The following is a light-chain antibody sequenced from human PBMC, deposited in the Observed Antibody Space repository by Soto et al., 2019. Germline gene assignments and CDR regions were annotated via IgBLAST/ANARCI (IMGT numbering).Light chain of an antibody. V-gene: IGKV3-15*01. Sequence: ETMITQSPDTLSVSLGERATLSCRASQSLRSSLAWYQQKPGQAPRLLIYGASRRATGFPARFSGSGSGTDFTLTISSLQSEDFAVYYCQQYNNWPETVGQGTKGDIK. CDR2: GAS. J-gene: IGKJ1*01. CDR1: QSLRSS. CDR3: QQYNNWPET.